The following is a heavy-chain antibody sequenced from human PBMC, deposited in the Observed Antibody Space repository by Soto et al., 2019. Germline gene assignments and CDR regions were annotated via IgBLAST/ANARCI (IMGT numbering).Heavy chain of an antibody. CDR2: ISYDGSNK. CDR3: ARPYDSSGYYLAADC. V-gene: IGHV3-30*03. D-gene: IGHD3-22*01. J-gene: IGHJ4*02. Sequence: QVRLVESGGGVVQPGRSLRLSCAASGFTFSSYGMHWVRQAPGKGLEWVAVISYDGSNKYYVDSVKGRFTISRDNSKNTLYLQMNSLRAEDTAVYYCARPYDSSGYYLAADCWGQGTLVTVSS. CDR1: GFTFSSYG.